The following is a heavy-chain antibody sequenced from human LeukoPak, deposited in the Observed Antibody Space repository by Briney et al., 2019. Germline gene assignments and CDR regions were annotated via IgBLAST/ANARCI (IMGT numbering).Heavy chain of an antibody. CDR3: AKRGDCPNGVCYYLDF. J-gene: IGHJ4*02. Sequence: GGSLRLSCAASGFTFSSYAMTWVRQAPGKGLEWVSTISSSGGSTYYADSVKGRFTISRDSSKNTLYLQMNSLRAEDTAVYYCAKRGDCPNGVCYYLDFWGQGTLVTASS. CDR1: GFTFSSYA. V-gene: IGHV3-23*01. D-gene: IGHD2-8*01. CDR2: ISSSGGST.